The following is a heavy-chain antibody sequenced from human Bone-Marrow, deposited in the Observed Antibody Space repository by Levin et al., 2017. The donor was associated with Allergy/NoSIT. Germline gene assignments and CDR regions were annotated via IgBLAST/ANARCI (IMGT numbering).Heavy chain of an antibody. Sequence: GGSLRLSCKASGYTFTSYYIHWVRQAPGQGLEWMGIINPSGGSTCYAQKFQGRVTMTRDTSTSTDNMELSSLRSDDTAVYYCAKVERRYGMDVWGQGTTVNVSS. D-gene: IGHD5-24*01. CDR2: INPSGGST. CDR1: GYTFTSYY. CDR3: AKVERRYGMDV. J-gene: IGHJ6*02. V-gene: IGHV1-46*01.